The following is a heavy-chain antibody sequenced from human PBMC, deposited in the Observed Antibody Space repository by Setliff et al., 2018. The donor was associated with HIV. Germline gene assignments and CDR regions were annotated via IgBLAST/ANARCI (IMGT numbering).Heavy chain of an antibody. CDR2: IYYSGSA. V-gene: IGHV4-39*01. J-gene: IGHJ6*03. Sequence: PSETLSLTCSVFGASISGSDYYWGWIRQRPEKGLEWIGSIYYSGSAYHNPSLKRRVAMSVDTAKTQFSLKLTSLTGADTAVYYCVRVGGGSWLGIHYYYYMDVWGKGITVTVSS. CDR1: GASISGSDYY. CDR3: VRVGGGSWLGIHYYYYMDV. D-gene: IGHD2-15*01.